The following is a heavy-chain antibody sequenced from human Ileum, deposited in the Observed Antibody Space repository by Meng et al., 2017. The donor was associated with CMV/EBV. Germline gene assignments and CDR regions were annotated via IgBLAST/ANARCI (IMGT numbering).Heavy chain of an antibody. J-gene: IGHJ4*02. CDR3: ARQRGDIVVVPAAYFDY. Sequence: SETLSLTGNVPGGSISSSSYYWGGIRQPPGKGLEWIGSIYYSGSTYYNPSLKSRVTISVDTSKNQFSLKLSSVTAAATAVYYCARQRGDIVVVPAAYFDYWGQGTLVTVSS. CDR2: IYYSGST. CDR1: GGSISSSSYY. D-gene: IGHD2-2*01. V-gene: IGHV4-39*01.